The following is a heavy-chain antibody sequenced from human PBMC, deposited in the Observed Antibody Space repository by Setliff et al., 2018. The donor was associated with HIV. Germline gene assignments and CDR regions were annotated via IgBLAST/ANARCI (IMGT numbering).Heavy chain of an antibody. Sequence: ASVKVSCKASGYTFTSYDINWVRQATGQGLEWMGWMNPNSGNTGYAQKFQGRVTMTRNTSISTAYMELSSLRSEDTAVYYCARGGYYYGSGKGNWFDPWVPETLLVTVSS. CDR1: GYTFTSYD. J-gene: IGHJ5*02. CDR3: ARGGYYYGSGKGNWFDP. V-gene: IGHV1-8*02. D-gene: IGHD3-10*01. CDR2: MNPNSGNT.